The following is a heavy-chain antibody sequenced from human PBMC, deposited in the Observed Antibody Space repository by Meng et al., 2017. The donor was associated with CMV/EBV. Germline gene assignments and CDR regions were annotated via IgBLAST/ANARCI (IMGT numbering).Heavy chain of an antibody. J-gene: IGHJ6*02. CDR3: ARDRASGSFLYYYYGMDV. Sequence: GESLMLSCAASGFPFDDYGMRWVRQAPGQGLEWVSGINWNGGSTGDADSVKGRFTISRDNAKNSLYLQMNRLRAEDTALYYCARDRASGSFLYYYYGMDVWGQGTTVTVSS. D-gene: IGHD3-10*01. CDR2: INWNGGST. V-gene: IGHV3-20*04. CDR1: GFPFDDYG.